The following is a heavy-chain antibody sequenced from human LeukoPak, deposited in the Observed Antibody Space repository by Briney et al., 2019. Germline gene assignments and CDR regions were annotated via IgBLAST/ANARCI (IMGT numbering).Heavy chain of an antibody. D-gene: IGHD4-23*01. V-gene: IGHV4-4*02. CDR1: GGSISSGNW. CDR2: IYHSGST. Sequence: PSETLSLTCAVSGGSISSGNWWSWVRQPPGKGLEWIGEIYHSGSTNYNPSLKSRVTISVGTSKNQFSLKLSSVTAADTAVYYCARQGTTVAFDYWGQGTLVTVSS. CDR3: ARQGTTVAFDY. J-gene: IGHJ4*02.